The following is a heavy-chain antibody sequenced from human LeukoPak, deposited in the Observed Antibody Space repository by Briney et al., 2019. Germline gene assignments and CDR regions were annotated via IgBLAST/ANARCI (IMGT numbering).Heavy chain of an antibody. J-gene: IGHJ6*02. V-gene: IGHV3-49*04. CDR1: GFILADHA. CDR2: VRSKAYGGTT. Sequence: GRSLRLSCTASGFILADHAMAWVRQAPGKGLGCVGFVRSKAYGGTTEYATSVKGRFTISRDDSESIVYLQMNSLKTEDTAVYYCTRGPILLWLHNGIDVWGQGTTVIVSS. D-gene: IGHD5-18*01. CDR3: TRGPILLWLHNGIDV.